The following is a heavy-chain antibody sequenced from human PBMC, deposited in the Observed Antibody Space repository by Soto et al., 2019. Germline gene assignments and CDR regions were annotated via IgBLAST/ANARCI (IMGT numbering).Heavy chain of an antibody. CDR3: AKEGSPGDCSGGSCYSDNYYYYYMDV. J-gene: IGHJ6*03. V-gene: IGHV3-30*18. CDR2: ISYDGSNK. CDR1: GFTFSSYG. Sequence: GGSLRLSCAASGFTFSSYGMHWVRQAPGKGLEWVAVISYDGSNKYYADSVKGRFTIPRDNSKNTLYLQMNSLRAEDTAVYYCAKEGSPGDCSGGSCYSDNYYYYYMDVWGKGTTVTVSS. D-gene: IGHD2-15*01.